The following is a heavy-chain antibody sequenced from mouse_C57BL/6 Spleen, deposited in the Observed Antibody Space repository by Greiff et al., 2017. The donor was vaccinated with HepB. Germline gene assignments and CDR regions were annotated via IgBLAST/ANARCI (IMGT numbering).Heavy chain of an antibody. D-gene: IGHD2-4*01. CDR2: IWSGGST. CDR1: GFSFTSYG. V-gene: IGHV2-2*02. J-gene: IGHJ4*01. Sequence: QVQLQQSGPGLVQPSQCLSISCTVSGFSFTSYGVHWVRQSPGKGLEWLGVIWSGGSTDYNAAFISRLSISKDNSKVQVFFKMNSLQANDTAIYYFASTLSYDYAMDYWGQGTSVTVSS. CDR3: ASTLSYDYAMDY.